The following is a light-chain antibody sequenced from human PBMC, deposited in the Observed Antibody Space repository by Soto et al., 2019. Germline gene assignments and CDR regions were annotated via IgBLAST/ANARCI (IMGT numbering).Light chain of an antibody. CDR1: QSVSRN. CDR3: QQYNNWPHT. J-gene: IGKJ2*01. CDR2: GAS. Sequence: EIVMTQSPATLSVSPGERATLSCRASQSVSRNLVWHQQKPGQAPRLLIYGASTRATGIPARFSGSGSGTEFTLTISSLQSEDFAVYYCQQYNNWPHTVGQGTKLEIK. V-gene: IGKV3-15*01.